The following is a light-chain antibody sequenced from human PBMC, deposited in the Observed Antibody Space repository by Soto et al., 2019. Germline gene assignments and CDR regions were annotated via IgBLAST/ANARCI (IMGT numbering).Light chain of an antibody. CDR2: VNN. Sequence: QSVLTQPPSVSGAPGQRVTISCSGTRSNIGAGYDVHWYRQLPGTAPKLLIYVNNIRPSGVPDRFSGSKSGTSASLAITGLQADDEADYYCQSYDSSLTTWVFGGGTQLIVL. CDR3: QSYDSSLTTWV. J-gene: IGLJ3*02. CDR1: RSNIGAGYD. V-gene: IGLV1-40*01.